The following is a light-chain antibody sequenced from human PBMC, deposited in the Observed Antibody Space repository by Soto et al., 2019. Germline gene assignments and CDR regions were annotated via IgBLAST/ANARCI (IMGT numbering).Light chain of an antibody. J-gene: IGKJ1*01. V-gene: IGKV1-39*01. CDR1: QSISSY. CDR3: KQRYSTLWT. CDR2: AAS. Sequence: MTQSPPTLSVSPGGRYTIPCRASQSISSYLNWYTQKPGKATKLLIYAASSLQSGVPSRFSGSGSGKDGTLTISSLQPEEGATDYGKQRYSTLWTGGKGNKL.